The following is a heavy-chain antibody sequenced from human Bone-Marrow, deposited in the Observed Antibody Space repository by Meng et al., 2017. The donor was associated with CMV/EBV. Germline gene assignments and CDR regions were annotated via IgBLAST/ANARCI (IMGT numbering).Heavy chain of an antibody. J-gene: IGHJ5*02. CDR1: GAFIGYY. V-gene: IGHV4-34*01. CDR3: ARGLRYYDFWSGYSRFDP. D-gene: IGHD3-3*01. CDR2: INHSGST. Sequence: GAFIGYYWSWIRQPPGKGLEWIGEINHSGSTNYNPSLKSRVTISVDTSKNQFSLKLSSVTAADTAVYYCARGLRYYDFWSGYSRFDPWGQGTLVTVSS.